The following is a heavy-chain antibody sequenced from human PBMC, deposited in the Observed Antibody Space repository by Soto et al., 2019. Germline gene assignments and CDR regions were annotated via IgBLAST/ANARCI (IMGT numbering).Heavy chain of an antibody. CDR3: VRGGGGGQFDY. CDR2: ISINSNYR. J-gene: IGHJ4*02. V-gene: IGHV3-11*06. D-gene: IGHD2-21*01. Sequence: LRLSCAASGFSLSDFYMSWIRQAPGKGLEWVSYISINSNYREYADSVKGRHTISRDNAKNSLYLQMNSLRGEDTAVYYCVRGGGGGQFDYWGQGTLVTVSS. CDR1: GFSLSDFY.